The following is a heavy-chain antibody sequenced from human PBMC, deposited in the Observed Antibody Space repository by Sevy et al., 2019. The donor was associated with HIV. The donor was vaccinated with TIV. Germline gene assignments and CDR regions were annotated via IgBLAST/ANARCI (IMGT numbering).Heavy chain of an antibody. J-gene: IGHJ6*02. D-gene: IGHD3-22*01. CDR2: MNPNSGNT. V-gene: IGHV1-8*01. CDR1: GYTFTCYD. Sequence: ASVKVSCKASGYTFTCYDINWVRQATGQGLEWMGWMNPNSGNTGYAQKFQGRVTMTRNTSISTAYMELSSLRSEDTAVYYCARGRGYDSSGYPFYYGMDVWGQGTTVTVSS. CDR3: ARGRGYDSSGYPFYYGMDV.